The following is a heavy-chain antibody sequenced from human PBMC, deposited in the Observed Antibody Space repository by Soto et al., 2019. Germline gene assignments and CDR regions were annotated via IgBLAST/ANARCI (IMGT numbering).Heavy chain of an antibody. Sequence: GGSLRLSCAASGFTFSSYAMSWVRQAPGKGLEWVSAISGSGGSTYYADTVKGRFTISRDNSKNTLYLQMNSLRAEDTFVYYCATSLRYFDWLFAFDIWGQGTMVTVSS. V-gene: IGHV3-23*01. D-gene: IGHD3-9*01. J-gene: IGHJ3*02. CDR3: ATSLRYFDWLFAFDI. CDR2: ISGSGGST. CDR1: GFTFSSYA.